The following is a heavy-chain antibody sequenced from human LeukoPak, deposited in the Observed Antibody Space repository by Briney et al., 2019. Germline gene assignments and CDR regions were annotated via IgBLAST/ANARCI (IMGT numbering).Heavy chain of an antibody. Sequence: PSETLSLTCAVYGGSFSGYYWSWIRQPPGKGLEWIGEINHSGSTNYNPSLKSRVTISVDTSKNQFSLKLSSVTAADTAVYYCARDRAPSGHWGSYRYTVRSAFDICGQGTMVTVSS. J-gene: IGHJ3*02. CDR2: INHSGST. CDR1: GGSFSGYY. V-gene: IGHV4-34*01. CDR3: ARDRAPSGHWGSYRYTVRSAFDI. D-gene: IGHD3-16*02.